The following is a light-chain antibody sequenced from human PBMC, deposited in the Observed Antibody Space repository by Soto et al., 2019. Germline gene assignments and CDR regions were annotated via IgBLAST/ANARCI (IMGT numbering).Light chain of an antibody. J-gene: IGLJ2*01. V-gene: IGLV2-14*01. CDR3: SSYTSSNTLV. CDR1: SSDVGGYDY. CDR2: DVS. Sequence: QSALTQPASVSGSPGQSITISCTGTSSDVGGYDYVSWYQQHPGKAPKLMIYDVSTRPSGISNRFSGSKSGNTASLTISGLQAEDEAEYYCSSYTSSNTLVFGGGTQLTVL.